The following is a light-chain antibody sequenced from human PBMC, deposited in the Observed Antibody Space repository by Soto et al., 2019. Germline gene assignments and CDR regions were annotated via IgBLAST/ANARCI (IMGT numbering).Light chain of an antibody. CDR2: DVS. CDR1: RSDISTNNY. Sequence: QSVLTQPASMSGSPGQSITISCTGTRSDISTNNYLSWYQQHPGKAPRLVISDVSNRPSGVSNRFSGSKSGNTASLTITGLQSEDEADYYCMSYTTTSSFVFGSGTKVTVL. J-gene: IGLJ1*01. CDR3: MSYTTTSSFV. V-gene: IGLV2-14*03.